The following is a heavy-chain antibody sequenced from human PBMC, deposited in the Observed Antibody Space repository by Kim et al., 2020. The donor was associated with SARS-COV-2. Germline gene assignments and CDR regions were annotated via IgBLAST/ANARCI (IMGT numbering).Heavy chain of an antibody. CDR2: FDPEDGET. CDR3: ATVSLDTMVRGVIGYWFDP. V-gene: IGHV1-24*01. D-gene: IGHD3-10*01. J-gene: IGHJ5*02. CDR1: GYTLTELS. Sequence: ASVKVSCKVSGYTLTELSMHWVRQAPGKGLEWMGGFDPEDGETIYAQKFQGRVTMTEDTSTDTAYMELSILRSEDTAVYYCATVSLDTMVRGVIGYWFDPWGQGTLVTVSS.